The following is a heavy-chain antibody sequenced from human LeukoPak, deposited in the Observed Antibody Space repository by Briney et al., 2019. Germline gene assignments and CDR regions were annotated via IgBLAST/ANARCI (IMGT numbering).Heavy chain of an antibody. Sequence: GGSLRLSCAASGFTLSSYGMHWVRQAPGKGLEWVAVISYDGSNKYYADSVKGRFTISRDNSRNTLYLQMNSLRAEDTAVYYCAKEAYCGGDCYSLNYGMDVWGQGTTVTVSS. CDR1: GFTLSSYG. J-gene: IGHJ6*02. V-gene: IGHV3-30*18. CDR2: ISYDGSNK. CDR3: AKEAYCGGDCYSLNYGMDV. D-gene: IGHD2-21*02.